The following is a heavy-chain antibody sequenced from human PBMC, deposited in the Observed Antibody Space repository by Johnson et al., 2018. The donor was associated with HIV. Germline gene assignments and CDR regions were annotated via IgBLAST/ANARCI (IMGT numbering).Heavy chain of an antibody. CDR3: ARGAPAILLWHAFDI. CDR1: GFTVSSNY. V-gene: IGHV3-30*02. D-gene: IGHD2-21*01. Sequence: VQLVESGGGLIQPGGSLRLSCAASGFTVSSNYMSWVRQAPGKGLEWVAFIRYDGSNKYYADSVKGRFTISRDNSKNTLYLQMNSLRAEDTAVYYCARGAPAILLWHAFDIWGQGTMVIVSS. J-gene: IGHJ3*02. CDR2: IRYDGSNK.